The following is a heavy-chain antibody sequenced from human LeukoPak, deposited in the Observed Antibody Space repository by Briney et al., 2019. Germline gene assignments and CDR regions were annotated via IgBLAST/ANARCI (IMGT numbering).Heavy chain of an antibody. Sequence: ASVKVSCKASGYTFTSYYMHWVRQAPGQGLEWMGIINPSGGSTSYAQKFQGRVTMTRDTSTSTVYMELSSLRSEDTAVYYCARDQFGGESGIRFWPEPNYYYGMDVWGQGTTVTVPS. D-gene: IGHD3-10*01. J-gene: IGHJ6*02. CDR3: ARDQFGGESGIRFWPEPNYYYGMDV. V-gene: IGHV1-46*01. CDR1: GYTFTSYY. CDR2: INPSGGST.